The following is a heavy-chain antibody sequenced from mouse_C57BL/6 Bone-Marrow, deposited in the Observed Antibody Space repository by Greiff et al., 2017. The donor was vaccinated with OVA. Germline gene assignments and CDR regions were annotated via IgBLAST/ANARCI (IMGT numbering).Heavy chain of an antibody. Sequence: VQLQQPGAELVKPGASVKMSCKASGYTFTSYWITWVKQRPGQGLEWIGDIYPGSGSTNYNEKFKSKATLTVDKSSSTAYMQLSSLTSEDSAVYYCARRGLLDYFDYWGQGTTLTVSS. J-gene: IGHJ2*01. CDR2: IYPGSGST. CDR3: ARRGLLDYFDY. CDR1: GYTFTSYW. D-gene: IGHD2-3*01. V-gene: IGHV1-55*01.